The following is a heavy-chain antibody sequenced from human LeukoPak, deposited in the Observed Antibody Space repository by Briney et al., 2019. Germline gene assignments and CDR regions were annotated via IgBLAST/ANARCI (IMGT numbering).Heavy chain of an antibody. CDR2: IYYSGST. CDR3: ARRVIVPSGYFFDY. D-gene: IGHD3-22*01. V-gene: IGHV4-39*01. CDR1: GGSISSSSYY. J-gene: IGHJ4*02. Sequence: PSETLSLTCTVSGGSISSSSYYWRWIRQPPGKGLEWIGSIYYSGSTYYNPSLKSRVTISVDTSKNQFSLKLSSVTAADTAVYYRARRVIVPSGYFFDYWGQGTLVTVSS.